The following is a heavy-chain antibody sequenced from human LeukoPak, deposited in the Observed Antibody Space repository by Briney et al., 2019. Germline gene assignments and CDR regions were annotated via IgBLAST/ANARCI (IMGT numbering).Heavy chain of an antibody. J-gene: IGHJ5*02. CDR2: INHSGST. CDR1: GGSFSGYY. CDR3: ARGGDSSGYERRFDP. V-gene: IGHV4-34*01. Sequence: PSETLSLTCAVYGGSFSGYYWSWIRQPPGKGLEWIGEINHSGSTNYNPSPKSRVTISVDTSKNQFSLKLTPVTAADTAVYYCARGGDSSGYERRFDPWGQGTLVTVSS. D-gene: IGHD3-22*01.